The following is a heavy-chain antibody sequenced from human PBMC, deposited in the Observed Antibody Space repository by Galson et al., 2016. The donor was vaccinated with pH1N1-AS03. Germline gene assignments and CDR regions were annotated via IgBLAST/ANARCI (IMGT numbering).Heavy chain of an antibody. CDR1: GFTFSSYS. J-gene: IGHJ6*02. V-gene: IGHV3-64*02. CDR2: ISSDGDT. CDR3: AREAEHYYYALDV. Sequence: SLRLSCAASGFTFSSYSIHWVRQAPGKGLEYVSAISSDGDTYYTDSVKGRFTISRGKSKNTVYLQMGSLRPEDVVVYYCAREAEHYYYALDVWGQGTTVTVSS.